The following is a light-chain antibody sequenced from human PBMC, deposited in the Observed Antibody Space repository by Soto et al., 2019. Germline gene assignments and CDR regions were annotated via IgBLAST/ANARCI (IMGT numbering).Light chain of an antibody. CDR2: GAS. J-gene: IGKJ1*01. CDR1: QSVSSSY. V-gene: IGKV3-20*01. CDR3: QQSYSTPQT. Sequence: EIVLTQSPGTLSLSPGERATLSCRASQSVSSSYLAWYQQKPGQAPRLLIYGASSRATGIPDRFSGSGSGTDFTLTISRLEPEDFATYYCQQSYSTPQTFGQGTKVDIK.